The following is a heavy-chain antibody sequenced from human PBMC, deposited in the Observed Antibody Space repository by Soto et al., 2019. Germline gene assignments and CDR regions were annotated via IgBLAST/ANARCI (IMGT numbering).Heavy chain of an antibody. Sequence: PSETLSLTCAVSGASIGTNNWWSWVRQPPGKGLEWIGEVYHSGTTNCNPSLKSRVTISIDNSKNQFSLRLTSMTAADTAVYYCEVQGDGEFDYWSQGTLVTVSS. V-gene: IGHV4-4*02. D-gene: IGHD3-10*01. CDR1: GASIGTNNW. CDR2: VYHSGTT. J-gene: IGHJ4*02. CDR3: EVQGDGEFDY.